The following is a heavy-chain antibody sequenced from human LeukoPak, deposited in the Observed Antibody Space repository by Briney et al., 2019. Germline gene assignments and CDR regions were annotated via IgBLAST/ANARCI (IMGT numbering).Heavy chain of an antibody. V-gene: IGHV1-69*13. D-gene: IGHD1-26*01. Sequence: ASVTVSCKASGGTFSSYAISWVRQAPGQGLEWMGGIIPIFGTANYAQKFQGRVTITADESTSTAYMELSSLRSEDTAVYYCARDEWERKAFDIWGQGTMVTVSS. CDR3: ARDEWERKAFDI. CDR1: GGTFSSYA. J-gene: IGHJ3*02. CDR2: IIPIFGTA.